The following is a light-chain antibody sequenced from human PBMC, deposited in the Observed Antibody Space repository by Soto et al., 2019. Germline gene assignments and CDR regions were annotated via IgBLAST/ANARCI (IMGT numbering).Light chain of an antibody. Sequence: ENVLTQSPGTLSLSPGERANLSCRASQSVDSSYLAWYQQKPGQAPRLLIYGTSSRATGIPDRFSGSGSGTDFTLTINRLEPEDFAVYYCQQYGSSLYTFGQGTKLEIK. J-gene: IGKJ2*01. CDR1: QSVDSSY. V-gene: IGKV3-20*01. CDR3: QQYGSSLYT. CDR2: GTS.